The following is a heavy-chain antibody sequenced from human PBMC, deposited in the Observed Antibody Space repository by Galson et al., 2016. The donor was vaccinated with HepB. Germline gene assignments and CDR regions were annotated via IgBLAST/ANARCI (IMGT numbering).Heavy chain of an antibody. CDR3: ARDSSHGTSGWSP. CDR1: GGTFNSYA. J-gene: IGHJ5*01. D-gene: IGHD6-19*01. CDR2: ITPIFGIR. V-gene: IGHV1-69*13. Sequence: SVKVSCKASGGTFNSYAITWVRQAPGQGPEWMGGITPIFGIRNYAQTFQGRVTITADESTSTAYMELSSMRSEDPAVYYCARDSSHGTSGWSPWGQGTLVTVSS.